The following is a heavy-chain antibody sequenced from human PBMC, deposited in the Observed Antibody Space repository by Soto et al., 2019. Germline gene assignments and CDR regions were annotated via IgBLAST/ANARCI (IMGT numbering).Heavy chain of an antibody. CDR2: INHSGST. Sequence: PSETLSLTCAVYGGSFSGYYWIWIRQPPGKGLEWIGEINHSGSTNYNPSLKSRVTISVDTSTNQFSLKLSSVTAADTAVYYCASLRAIAARPGEGYYSGMDVWGQGTTVTVSS. CDR1: GGSFSGYY. J-gene: IGHJ6*02. CDR3: ASLRAIAARPGEGYYSGMDV. D-gene: IGHD6-6*01. V-gene: IGHV4-34*01.